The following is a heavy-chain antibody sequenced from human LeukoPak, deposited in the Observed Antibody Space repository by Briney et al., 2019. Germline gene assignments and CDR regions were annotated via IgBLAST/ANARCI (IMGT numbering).Heavy chain of an antibody. CDR2: IRSKAYGGTT. D-gene: IGHD3-22*01. CDR3: TGGEGYYDSSGYYLYYFDY. CDR1: GFTFDDYG. Sequence: GGSLRLSCAASGFTFDDYGMSWVREAPGKGQEGGGFIRSKAYGGTTEYAASVKGRFTISRDDSKSIAYLQMNSLKTEDTAVYYCTGGEGYYDSSGYYLYYFDYCGQGTLVTVSS. V-gene: IGHV3-49*04. J-gene: IGHJ4*02.